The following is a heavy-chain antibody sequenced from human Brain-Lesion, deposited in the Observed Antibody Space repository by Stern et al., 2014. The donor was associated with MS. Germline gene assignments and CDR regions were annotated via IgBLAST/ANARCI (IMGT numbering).Heavy chain of an antibody. CDR1: GGSVSSTSYA. D-gene: IGHD2-15*01. J-gene: IGHJ5*02. V-gene: IGHV4-39*01. CDR2: IYYSGNT. CDR3: AGEEDIRYCSGGSCTGNWFDP. Sequence: QVQLQESGPGLVKPSETLSLTCTVAGGSVSSTSYAWAWIRQPPGKGLEWIGTIYYSGNTYYSPSLQSRSPIFLVTSKNQFSLPLSFVTAADTAVYYCAGEEDIRYCSGGSCTGNWFDPWGQGTLVTVSS.